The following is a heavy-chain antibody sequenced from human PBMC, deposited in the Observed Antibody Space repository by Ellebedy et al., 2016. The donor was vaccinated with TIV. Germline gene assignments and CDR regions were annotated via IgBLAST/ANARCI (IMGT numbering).Heavy chain of an antibody. CDR2: IYYSGST. Sequence: MPSETLSLTCTVSGCSISSYYWSWIRQPPGKGLEWTGYIYYSGSTNYNPALKSRVTISVDTSKNQFSLKLRSVTAADTAVYYCARADRKNYGMDVWGQGTTVTVSS. J-gene: IGHJ6*02. CDR1: GCSISSYY. V-gene: IGHV4-59*08. CDR3: ARADRKNYGMDV.